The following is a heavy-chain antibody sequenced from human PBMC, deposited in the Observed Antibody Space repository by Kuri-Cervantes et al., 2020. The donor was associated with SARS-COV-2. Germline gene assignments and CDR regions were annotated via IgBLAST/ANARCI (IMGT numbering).Heavy chain of an antibody. CDR1: GFTFSSYA. CDR3: ARDATPTGALDY. V-gene: IGHV3-23*01. D-gene: IGHD4-17*01. J-gene: IGHJ4*02. Sequence: GESLKISCAASGFTFSSYAMSWVRQAPGKGLEWVSAISGSGGSTYYADSVKGRFTISRDNSKNTLYLQMNSLRAEDTAVYYCARDATPTGALDYWGQGTLVTVSS. CDR2: ISGSGGST.